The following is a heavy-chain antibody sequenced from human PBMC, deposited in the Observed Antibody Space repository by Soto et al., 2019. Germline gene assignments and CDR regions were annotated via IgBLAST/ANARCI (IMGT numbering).Heavy chain of an antibody. Sequence: QVQLQQWGAGLLKPSETLSLTCAVYGGSFSGYYWSWIRQPPGKGLEWIGEINHSGSTNYNPSLKSRVTISVDTSKKQFSLKLSSVTAADTAVYYCARAMVRGVIRDYYGMDVWGQGTTVTVSS. CDR1: GGSFSGYY. V-gene: IGHV4-34*01. J-gene: IGHJ6*02. D-gene: IGHD3-10*01. CDR3: ARAMVRGVIRDYYGMDV. CDR2: INHSGST.